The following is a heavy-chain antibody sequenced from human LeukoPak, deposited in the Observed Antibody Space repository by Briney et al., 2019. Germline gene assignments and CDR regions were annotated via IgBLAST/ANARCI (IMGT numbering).Heavy chain of an antibody. CDR2: ISGSGGST. D-gene: IGHD3-10*01. J-gene: IGHJ6*02. Sequence: GGSLRLSCAASGFTFSSYAMSWVRQAPGKGLEWVSAISGSGGSTYYADSVKGRFTISRDNSKNTLYLQMNSLRAEDTAVYYCAKDIWFGEVYYYGMDVWGQGTTVTASS. CDR1: GFTFSSYA. V-gene: IGHV3-23*01. CDR3: AKDIWFGEVYYYGMDV.